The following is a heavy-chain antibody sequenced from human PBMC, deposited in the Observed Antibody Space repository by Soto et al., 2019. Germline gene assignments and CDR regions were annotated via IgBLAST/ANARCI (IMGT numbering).Heavy chain of an antibody. Sequence: RGESRKISCKGSGYSFTSYWIGWVRQMPGKGLEWMGIIYPGDSDTRYSPSFQGQVTISADKSISTAYLQWSSLKASDTAMYYCARQMAYSSSQNYFDYWGQGTLVTVSS. V-gene: IGHV5-51*01. CDR3: ARQMAYSSSQNYFDY. J-gene: IGHJ4*02. CDR1: GYSFTSYW. D-gene: IGHD6-13*01. CDR2: IYPGDSDT.